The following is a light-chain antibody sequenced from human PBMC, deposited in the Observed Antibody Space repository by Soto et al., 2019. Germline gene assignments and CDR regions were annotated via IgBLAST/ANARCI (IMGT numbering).Light chain of an antibody. CDR2: GSS. Sequence: EIGLTQSTATLSVSPGERATLSCRASQSVSGYLVWYQQKPGQAPRLLIYGSSTRATGIPARFSGSGSGTEFTLTISSLQSEDFAVYYCQQYNNWPPERTFGQGTKVDIK. CDR3: QQYNNWPPERT. J-gene: IGKJ1*01. V-gene: IGKV3-15*01. CDR1: QSVSGY.